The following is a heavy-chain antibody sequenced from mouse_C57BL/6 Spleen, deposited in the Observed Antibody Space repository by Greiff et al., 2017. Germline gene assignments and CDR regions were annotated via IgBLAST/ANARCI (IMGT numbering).Heavy chain of an antibody. CDR1: GYAFTNYL. V-gene: IGHV1-54*01. CDR3: ARANYYGSSPAWFAY. J-gene: IGHJ3*01. CDR2: INPGSGGN. D-gene: IGHD1-1*01. Sequence: VQLQQSGAELVRPGTSVKVSCKASGYAFTNYLIEWVKQRPGQGLEWIGVINPGSGGNNYNEKFKGKATLTADKSSSTAYMQLSSLTSEDSAVYFCARANYYGSSPAWFAYWGQGTLVTVSA.